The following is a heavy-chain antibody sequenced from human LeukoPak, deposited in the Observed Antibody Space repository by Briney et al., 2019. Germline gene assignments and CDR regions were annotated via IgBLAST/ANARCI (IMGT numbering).Heavy chain of an antibody. CDR3: ARCPLQFGPPYYFDY. CDR2: IIPIFGTA. CDR1: VGTFSSYA. D-gene: IGHD5-24*01. Sequence: SVKVSCKASVGTFSSYAISWVRQAPGQGLEWMGGIIPIFGTANYAQKFQGRVTITADESTSTAYMELSRLRSEDTAVYYCARCPLQFGPPYYFDYWGQGTLVTVSS. V-gene: IGHV1-69*13. J-gene: IGHJ4*02.